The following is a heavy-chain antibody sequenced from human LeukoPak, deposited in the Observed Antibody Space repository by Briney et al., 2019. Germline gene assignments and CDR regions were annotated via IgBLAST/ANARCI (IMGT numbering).Heavy chain of an antibody. CDR2: IYYSGST. D-gene: IGHD2-2*01. V-gene: IGHV4-39*07. CDR1: GGSISSSSYY. Sequence: SETLSLTCTVAGGSISSSSYYWGWIRQPPGKGLEWIGSIYYSGSTYYNPSLKSRVTISVDTSKNQFSLKLSSVTAADMVVYNCARTGQLLNAFDIWGQGTMVTVSS. J-gene: IGHJ3*02. CDR3: ARTGQLLNAFDI.